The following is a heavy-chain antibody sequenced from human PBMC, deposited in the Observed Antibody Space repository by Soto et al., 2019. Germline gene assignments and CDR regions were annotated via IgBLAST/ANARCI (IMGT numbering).Heavy chain of an antibody. V-gene: IGHV3-30*18. J-gene: IGHJ3*02. CDR1: GFTFSSYG. Sequence: PGGSLRLSCAASGFTFSSYGMHWVRQAPGKGLEWVAVISYDGSNKYYADSVKGRFTISRDNAKNTLYLQMNSLRAEDTAVYYCAKATLDYDILTGYYIPDDFDIWGQGTMVTVSS. D-gene: IGHD3-9*01. CDR2: ISYDGSNK. CDR3: AKATLDYDILTGYYIPDDFDI.